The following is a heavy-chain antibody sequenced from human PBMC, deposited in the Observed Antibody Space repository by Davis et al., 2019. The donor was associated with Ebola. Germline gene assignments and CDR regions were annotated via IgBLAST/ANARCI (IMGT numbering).Heavy chain of an antibody. J-gene: IGHJ5*02. CDR1: GFTFSNYA. V-gene: IGHV3-23*01. D-gene: IGHD1-26*01. CDR3: AKDWEGTWELGP. CDR2: ISATGADI. Sequence: GESLIISCAASGFTFSNYALSWVRQPPGGGLEWVAGISATGADIKYADSVSGRFSISRDDSKNTLYLQMNSLRAEDTAVYYCAKDWEGTWELGPWGQGTLVTVSS.